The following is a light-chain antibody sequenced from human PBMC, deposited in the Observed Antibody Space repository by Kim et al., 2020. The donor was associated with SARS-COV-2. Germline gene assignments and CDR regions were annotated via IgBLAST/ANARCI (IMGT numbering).Light chain of an antibody. V-gene: IGLV10-54*04. CDR2: RNN. Sequence: QTAALACTGNTKNVGNQGAAWLQQHQGHPPKLLSYRNNNRPAGISDRFSASRSGNTASLTITGLQPEDEADYYCSAWDDSLSTWVFGEGTQLTVL. J-gene: IGLJ3*02. CDR1: TKNVGNQG. CDR3: SAWDDSLSTWV.